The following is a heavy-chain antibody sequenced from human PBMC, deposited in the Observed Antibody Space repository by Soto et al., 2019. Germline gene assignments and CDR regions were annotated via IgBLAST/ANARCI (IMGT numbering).Heavy chain of an antibody. V-gene: IGHV3-23*01. J-gene: IGHJ4*02. CDR1: GFTFNNYA. CDR3: AKDRLAGNFDY. CDR2: ISATGGST. Sequence: GESLKISCAAPGFTFNNYAMNWVRQAPGKGLEWVATISATGGSTYYADSVKGRFTISRDNSKNTLYLQMNGLRVEDTAVYYCAKDRLAGNFDYWGQGTQVTVSS.